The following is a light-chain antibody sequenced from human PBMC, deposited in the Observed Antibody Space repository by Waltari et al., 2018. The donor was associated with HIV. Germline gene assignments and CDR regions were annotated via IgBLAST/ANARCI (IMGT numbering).Light chain of an antibody. Sequence: QSVLTQPPSASGTPGQRITISCSGVSSNIGSYNVNWYHQFAPTTPKLLINSNNQRPSGVPDRFSGSKSGTSASLAISGLQSEDEAEYYCATWDDSLNGYVFGTGTKVTVL. CDR1: SSNIGSYN. J-gene: IGLJ1*01. CDR2: SNN. V-gene: IGLV1-44*01. CDR3: ATWDDSLNGYV.